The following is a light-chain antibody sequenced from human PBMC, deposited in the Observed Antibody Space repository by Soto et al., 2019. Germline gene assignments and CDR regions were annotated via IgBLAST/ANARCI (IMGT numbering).Light chain of an antibody. CDR3: CSYAGTVAYV. Sequence: QSALTQPASVSGSPGQSITISCTGTSSDVGGYNYVSWYQQHPGKAPKFIICEVNTRPSGISNRFSGSKSGDTASLTISGLQAEDEADYFCCSYAGTVAYVFGTGTKVTGL. J-gene: IGLJ1*01. CDR2: EVN. CDR1: SSDVGGYNY. V-gene: IGLV2-14*01.